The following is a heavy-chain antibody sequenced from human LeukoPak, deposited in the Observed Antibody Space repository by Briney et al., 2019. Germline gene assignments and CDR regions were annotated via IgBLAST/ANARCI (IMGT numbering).Heavy chain of an antibody. Sequence: SETLSLTCTVSGGSISSYYWNWIQQPPGKGLEWIGYIYYSGSTKYNPSLKSRVTISVDTSKNHFSLNLSSVTAADTAVYYCARGGVWSGYSPDSWGQGTLVTVSS. CDR3: ARGGVWSGYSPDS. D-gene: IGHD3-3*01. V-gene: IGHV4-59*13. CDR1: GGSISSYY. CDR2: IYYSGST. J-gene: IGHJ5*01.